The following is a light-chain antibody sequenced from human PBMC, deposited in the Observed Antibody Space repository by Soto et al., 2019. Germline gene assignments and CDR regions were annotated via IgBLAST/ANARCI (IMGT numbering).Light chain of an antibody. CDR2: DAS. J-gene: IGKJ5*01. Sequence: EIVLTQSPATLSFSPVERAILSLRASQSVSGYLAWYQQTPGQAPRLLIYDASNRATGIPARFSGSGSGTDFTLTISSLEPEDFAVYYCQQRSNWITFGQGTRLEIK. CDR3: QQRSNWIT. V-gene: IGKV3-11*01. CDR1: QSVSGY.